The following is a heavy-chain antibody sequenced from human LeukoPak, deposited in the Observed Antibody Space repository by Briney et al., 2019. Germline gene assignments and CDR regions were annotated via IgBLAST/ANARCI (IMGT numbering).Heavy chain of an antibody. CDR2: ISYDGSNK. J-gene: IGHJ6*02. CDR3: AKAPYYYYGMDV. V-gene: IGHV3-30*18. CDR1: GFTFSSYA. Sequence: GGSLRLSCAASGFTFSSYAMSWVRQAPGKGLEWVAVISYDGSNKYYVDSVKGRFTISRDNSKNTLYLQMNSLRAEDTAVYYCAKAPYYYYGMDVWGQGTTVTVSS.